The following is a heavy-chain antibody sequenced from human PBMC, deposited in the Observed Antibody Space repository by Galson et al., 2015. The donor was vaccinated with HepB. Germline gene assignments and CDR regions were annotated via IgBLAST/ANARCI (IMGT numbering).Heavy chain of an antibody. CDR1: GYTFRNYG. CDR2: ISTDTGDT. V-gene: IGHV1-18*04. Sequence: SVKVSCKASGYTFRNYGISWVRQAPGQGLEWMAWISTDTGDTNYAEKFQDRVTLTTDTFTTTASVELRSLRSDDTAVYYCARGQVRWYFDLWGRGTLVTVSS. J-gene: IGHJ2*01. CDR3: ARGQVRWYFDL.